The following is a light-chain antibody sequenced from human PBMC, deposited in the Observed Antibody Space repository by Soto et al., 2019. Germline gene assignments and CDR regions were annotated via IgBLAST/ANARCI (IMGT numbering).Light chain of an antibody. Sequence: DIVLTQSPGTLSLSPGQRATLSCRASQSLSSAFLAWYQQKPGQAPRLLIYSASSRATGVPDRFSGSGSGTDFTLTISRLEPEDFALYYCQQYGSSAPITFGQGTRLEIK. CDR1: QSLSSAF. CDR2: SAS. CDR3: QQYGSSAPIT. V-gene: IGKV3-20*01. J-gene: IGKJ5*01.